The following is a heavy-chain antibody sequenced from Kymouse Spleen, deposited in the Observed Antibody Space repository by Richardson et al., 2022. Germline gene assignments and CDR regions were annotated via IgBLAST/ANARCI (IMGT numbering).Heavy chain of an antibody. CDR3: ASRYCSGGSCYSGL. CDR1: GGSISSSSYY. D-gene: IGHD2-15*01. V-gene: IGHV4-39*01. J-gene: IGHJ4*02. CDR2: IYYSGST. Sequence: QLQLQESGPGLVKPSETLSLTCTVSGGSISSSSYYWGWIRQPPGKGLEWIGSIYYSGSTYYNPSLKSRVTISVDTSKNQFSLKLSSVTAADTAVYYCASRYCSGGSCYSGLLGPGNPGHRLL.